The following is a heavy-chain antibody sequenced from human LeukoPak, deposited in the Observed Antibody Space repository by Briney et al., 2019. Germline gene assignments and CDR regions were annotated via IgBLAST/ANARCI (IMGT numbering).Heavy chain of an antibody. CDR1: GFTFSSYA. D-gene: IGHD5-24*01. J-gene: IGHJ4*02. CDR2: ISGSGGST. V-gene: IGHV3-23*01. Sequence: QAGGSLRLSCAASGFTFSSYAVSWVRQAPGKGLEWVSAISGSGGSTYYADSVKGRFTISRDNSKNTLYLQMNSLRAEDTAVYYCAKDGYNALNYFDYWGQGTLVTVSS. CDR3: AKDGYNALNYFDY.